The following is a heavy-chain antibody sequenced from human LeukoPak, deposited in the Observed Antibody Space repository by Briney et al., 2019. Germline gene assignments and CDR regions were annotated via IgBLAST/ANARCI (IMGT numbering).Heavy chain of an antibody. J-gene: IGHJ6*03. CDR3: ARDDAPYYYYNYMDV. V-gene: IGHV3-30*01. Sequence: GRSLRLSCAASGFTFSSYAMHWVRQAPGKGLEWVAVISYDGSNKYYADSVKGRFTISRDNSKNTLYLQMNSLRAEDTAVYYCARDDAPYYYYNYMDVWGKGTTVTVSS. CDR2: ISYDGSNK. CDR1: GFTFSSYA.